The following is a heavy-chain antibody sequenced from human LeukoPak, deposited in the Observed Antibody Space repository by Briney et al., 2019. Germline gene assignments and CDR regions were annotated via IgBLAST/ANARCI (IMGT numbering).Heavy chain of an antibody. CDR1: GFTFSNAW. CDR3: TTGGSY. CDR2: ITSKTDGGTT. Sequence: PGGSLRLSCVVSGFTFSNAWMSWVRQAPGKGLEWVGRITSKTDGGTTDYAAPVKGRFTISRDDSKNTLYLQMNSLKTEDTAVYYCTTGGSYWGQGTLVTVSS. D-gene: IGHD2-15*01. V-gene: IGHV3-15*01. J-gene: IGHJ4*02.